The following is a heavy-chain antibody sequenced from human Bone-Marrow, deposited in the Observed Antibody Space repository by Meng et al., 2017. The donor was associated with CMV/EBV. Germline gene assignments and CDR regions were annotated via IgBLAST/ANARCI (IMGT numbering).Heavy chain of an antibody. CDR1: GFTFSSYG. CDR2: IRYDGSNK. V-gene: IGHV3-30*02. Sequence: GESLKISCAASGFTFSSYGMHWVRQAPGKGLEWVAFIRYDGSNKYYTDSVKGRFTLSRDNSKNTLYLQMNSLRAEDAAVYSCAKDWGGATYYFDYWGQGTLVTVYS. CDR3: AKDWGGATYYFDY. D-gene: IGHD1-26*01. J-gene: IGHJ4*02.